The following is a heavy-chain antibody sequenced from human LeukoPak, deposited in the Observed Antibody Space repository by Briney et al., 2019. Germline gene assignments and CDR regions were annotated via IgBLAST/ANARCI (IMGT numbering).Heavy chain of an antibody. V-gene: IGHV3-13*01. D-gene: IGHD6-13*01. CDR3: ASSPAYSSSWYAIDN. CDR1: GGTFSNYD. CDR2: IVTAGDT. Sequence: GGSLRLSCAASGGTFSNYDRHWFRQAAGKGLEWVAGIVTAGDTYYQPSVKGRFTISRENAKNSLYLQMNSLSAGDTAVYYCASSPAYSSSWYAIDNWGQGTLVTVSS. J-gene: IGHJ4*02.